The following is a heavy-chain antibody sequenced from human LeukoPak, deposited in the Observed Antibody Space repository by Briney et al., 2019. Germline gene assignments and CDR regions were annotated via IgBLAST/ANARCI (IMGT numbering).Heavy chain of an antibody. D-gene: IGHD2-2*02. CDR2: ISGSGGST. J-gene: IGHJ4*02. Sequence: PGGSLRLSCAASGVTFSSYAMSWVRQAPGKGLEWVSAISGSGGSTYYADSVKGRFTISRDNSKNTLYLQMNSLRAEDTAVYYCASFPPIVVVPAAIKDYWGQGTLVTVSS. CDR3: ASFPPIVVVPAAIKDY. CDR1: GVTFSSYA. V-gene: IGHV3-23*01.